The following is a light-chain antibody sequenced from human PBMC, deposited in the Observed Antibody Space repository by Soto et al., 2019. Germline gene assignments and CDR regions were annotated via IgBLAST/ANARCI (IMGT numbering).Light chain of an antibody. J-gene: IGKJ5*01. CDR2: DVS. V-gene: IGKV1-5*01. Sequence: DIQMTQSPSTLSASVGDRVTITCRASQSISTWLAWYQQKPGKAPKLLIYDVSTLESGVPTRFSGSGSGTEFTLTISSLQPDDFASYYCQQYNSSPVTFGQGTRLEIK. CDR3: QQYNSSPVT. CDR1: QSISTW.